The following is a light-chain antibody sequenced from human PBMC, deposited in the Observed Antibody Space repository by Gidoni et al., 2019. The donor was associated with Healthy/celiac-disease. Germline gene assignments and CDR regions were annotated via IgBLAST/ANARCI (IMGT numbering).Light chain of an antibody. V-gene: IGKV1-39*01. J-gene: IGKJ4*01. CDR3: QQSYSTPLT. Sequence: DIQTTQSPSSLSASVGDRVTITCRASQSISSYLNWYQQKPGKAPKLLIYAASSLQSGVPSRFSGSGSGTDFTLTISSLQPEDFATYYCQQSYSTPLTFGGGTKEEIK. CDR1: QSISSY. CDR2: AAS.